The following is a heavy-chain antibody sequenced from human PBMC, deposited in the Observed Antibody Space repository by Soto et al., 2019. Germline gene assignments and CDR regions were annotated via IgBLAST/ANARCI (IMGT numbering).Heavy chain of an antibody. V-gene: IGHV3-30*03. CDR3: ARWVGGSMSDNSGKYDS. J-gene: IGHJ5*01. Sequence: QVQLVESGGGVVQPGTSLRLTCAGSGFTFSRNGMHWVRQAPGNGLEWVALVSYDGSKKYYVDSVKGRFTISRDNSENTLYLQMNSLRAEDTAVYYCARWVGGSMSDNSGKYDSWGQGTLVTVSS. CDR2: VSYDGSKK. CDR1: GFTFSRNG. D-gene: IGHD3-22*01.